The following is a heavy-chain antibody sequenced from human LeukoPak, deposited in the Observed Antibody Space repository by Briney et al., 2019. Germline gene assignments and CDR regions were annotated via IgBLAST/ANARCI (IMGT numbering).Heavy chain of an antibody. CDR2: INHGGST. J-gene: IGHJ6*02. D-gene: IGHD6-25*01. Sequence: PSETLSLACDVYGGFFRGYYWSWIRQPPGKGLEWIGEINHGGSTNYNPSLKSRVSISVDTTKNQFSLKLTSVTAADTAVYYCARGRQGIIAATGSNYYYGMDVWGQGTTVTVSS. V-gene: IGHV4-34*01. CDR3: ARGRQGIIAATGSNYYYGMDV. CDR1: GGFFRGYY.